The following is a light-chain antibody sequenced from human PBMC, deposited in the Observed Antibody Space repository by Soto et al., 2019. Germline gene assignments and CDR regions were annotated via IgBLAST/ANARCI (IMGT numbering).Light chain of an antibody. CDR2: KAS. Sequence: DIPMTQSPSTLSESVGDRVTITCRASQSISSWLAWYQQKPGKAPKLLIYKASSLESGVPSRFSGSGSGTEFTLTISSLQPDDFATYYCQQYNSYPYTFGQWTKLEIK. V-gene: IGKV1-5*03. J-gene: IGKJ2*01. CDR3: QQYNSYPYT. CDR1: QSISSW.